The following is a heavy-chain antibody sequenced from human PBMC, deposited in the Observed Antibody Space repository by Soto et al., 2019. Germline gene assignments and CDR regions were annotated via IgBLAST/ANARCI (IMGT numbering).Heavy chain of an antibody. CDR2: ISGSGGST. V-gene: IGHV3-23*01. Sequence: GGSLRLSCAASGFTFSSYAMSWVRQAPGKGLEWVSAISGSGGSTYYADSVKGRFTISRDNSKNTLYLQMNSLRAEDTAVYYCAKDPKRGYSYGYSGPDYGYWGQGTLVTVSS. CDR1: GFTFSSYA. CDR3: AKDPKRGYSYGYSGPDYGY. D-gene: IGHD5-18*01. J-gene: IGHJ4*02.